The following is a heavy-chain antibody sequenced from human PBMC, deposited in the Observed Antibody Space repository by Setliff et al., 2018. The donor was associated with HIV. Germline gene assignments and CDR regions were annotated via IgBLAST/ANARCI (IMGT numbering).Heavy chain of an antibody. CDR1: GFTFSDYY. D-gene: IGHD1-26*01. CDR2: VRPYNADK. CDR3: ARILVGVDDAFDI. Sequence: GASVKVSCKASGFTFSDYYMHWVRQAPGQGLEWMGWVRPYNADKNYAQKLQDRVTMTTDTSTSTAYMELRSLRSDDTAVYYCARILVGVDDAFDIWGQGTMVTVSS. J-gene: IGHJ3*02. V-gene: IGHV1-18*04.